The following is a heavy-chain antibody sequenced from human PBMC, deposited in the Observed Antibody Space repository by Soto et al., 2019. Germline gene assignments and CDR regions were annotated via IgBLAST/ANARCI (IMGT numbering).Heavy chain of an antibody. CDR2: IDPSDSYT. D-gene: IGHD2-8*02. CDR1: GYNFTNYW. CDR3: ACWGHIVPVAPSDFDR. Sequence: PGESLKISCKASGYNFTNYWITWVRQMPGKGLEWMGRIDPSDSYTKYSPSFQGHVTISVDKSIDIVYLQWSNLKASDTAMYYCACWGHIVPVAPSDFDRWGQGTLVTVPS. V-gene: IGHV5-10-1*01. J-gene: IGHJ4*02.